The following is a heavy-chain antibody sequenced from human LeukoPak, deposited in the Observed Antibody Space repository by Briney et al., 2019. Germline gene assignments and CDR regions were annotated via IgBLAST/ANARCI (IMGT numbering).Heavy chain of an antibody. CDR1: GGSFSTYY. D-gene: IGHD2-15*01. CDR2: IYTSGST. J-gene: IGHJ3*02. CDR3: ASTDCSGGSCGAFDI. V-gene: IGHV4-4*07. Sequence: PSETLSLTCTVSGGSFSTYYWSWIRQPAGKGLEWIGRIYTSGSTNYNPSLKSRLTMSVDTSKNHFSLKLSSVTAADTAVYYCASTDCSGGSCGAFDIWGQGTMVTVSS.